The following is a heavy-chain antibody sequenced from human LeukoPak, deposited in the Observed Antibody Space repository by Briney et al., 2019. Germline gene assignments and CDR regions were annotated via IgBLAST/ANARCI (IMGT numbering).Heavy chain of an antibody. Sequence: SETLSLTCTVSAGSFISSSHHWGWIRQSPGKGLEWIGSVYYGRTTYYNPSLDGRVTVSLDTSANQFSLQLNSVTAADTAVYYCARDRIVGALDYWGQGTLVTVSS. CDR1: AGSFISSSHH. CDR2: VYYGRTT. D-gene: IGHD1-26*01. J-gene: IGHJ4*02. V-gene: IGHV4-39*07. CDR3: ARDRIVGALDY.